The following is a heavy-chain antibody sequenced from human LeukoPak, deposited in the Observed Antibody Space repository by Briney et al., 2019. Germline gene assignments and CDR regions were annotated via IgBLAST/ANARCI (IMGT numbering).Heavy chain of an antibody. Sequence: SETLSLTCAVSGGSISSNSYYWGWIRQPPGKGLEWIGSIYYSGSTYYNPSLKSRVTISVDTSKNQFSLKLSSVTAADTAVYYCARFPYWGVGAPLDYWGQGTLVTVSS. D-gene: IGHD1-26*01. CDR2: IYYSGST. CDR1: GGSISSNSYY. J-gene: IGHJ4*02. CDR3: ARFPYWGVGAPLDY. V-gene: IGHV4-39*01.